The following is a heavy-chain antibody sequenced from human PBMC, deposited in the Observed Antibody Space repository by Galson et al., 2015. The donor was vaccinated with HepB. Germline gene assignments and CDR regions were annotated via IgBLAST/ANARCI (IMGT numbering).Heavy chain of an antibody. V-gene: IGHV3-30*02. J-gene: IGHJ4*02. CDR3: AKDRLGNSYYFDY. D-gene: IGHD4-23*01. CDR2: ILYDGSNK. CDR1: GFTFSSYG. Sequence: SLRLSCAASGFTFSSYGMHWVRQAPGKGLEWVAFILYDGSNKYYADSVKGRFTISRDNSKNTLYVQMNSLRAEDTAVYYCAKDRLGNSYYFDYWGQGTLVTVSS.